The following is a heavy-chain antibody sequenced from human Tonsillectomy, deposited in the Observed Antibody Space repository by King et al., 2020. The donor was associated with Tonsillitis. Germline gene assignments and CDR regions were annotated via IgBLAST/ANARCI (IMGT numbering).Heavy chain of an antibody. CDR3: AREITVIAPTTKDFYYYGLDV. D-gene: IGHD2-21*01. Sequence: HVQLPESGPGLVKPSETLSLTCTVSGGSISSNYWSWIRQPAEKGLEWIGRIYTSGSTNYNPSLKSRVTMSVDTSKNQFSLKLSSVTAADTAVYYCAREITVIAPTTKDFYYYGLDVWGQGTTVTVSS. CDR2: IYTSGST. J-gene: IGHJ6*02. CDR1: GGSISSNY. V-gene: IGHV4-4*07.